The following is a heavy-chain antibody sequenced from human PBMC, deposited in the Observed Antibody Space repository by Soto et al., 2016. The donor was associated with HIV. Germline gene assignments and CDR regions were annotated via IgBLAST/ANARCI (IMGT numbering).Heavy chain of an antibody. CDR2: ISPSGGST. V-gene: IGHV3-23*01. D-gene: IGHD2-15*01. J-gene: IGHJ6*03. CDR3: ATARCSSCYIIYYYYMDI. Sequence: EVQLLESGGGLVQPGGSLRLSCTASGLTFSTYDMHWVRQAPGKGLEWVSGISPSGGSTYYADSVKGRFTISRDNSKNTLYLQMNSLRAEDTAVYYCATARCSSCYIIYYYYMDIWGKGPRSPPP. CDR1: GLTFSTYD.